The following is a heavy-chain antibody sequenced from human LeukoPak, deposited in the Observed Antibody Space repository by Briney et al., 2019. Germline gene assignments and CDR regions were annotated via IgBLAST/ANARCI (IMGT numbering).Heavy chain of an antibody. J-gene: IGHJ5*02. CDR3: ARDYYGSGSYMDP. D-gene: IGHD3-10*01. V-gene: IGHV4-39*02. CDR2: IYYSGST. CDR1: GGSISSSSYY. Sequence: SETLSLTCTVSGGSISSSSYYWGRIRRPPGKGLEWIGSIYYSGSTYYNPSLKSRVTISVDTSKNQFSLKLSSVTAADTAVYYCARDYYGSGSYMDPWGQGTLVTVSS.